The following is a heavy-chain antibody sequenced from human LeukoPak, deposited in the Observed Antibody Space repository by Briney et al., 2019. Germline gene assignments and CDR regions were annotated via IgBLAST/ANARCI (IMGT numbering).Heavy chain of an antibody. V-gene: IGHV3-23*01. J-gene: IGHJ3*02. CDR3: AQGKDSSGWEALDI. CDR1: GFTFSTYA. CDR2: IIGGGGST. D-gene: IGHD6-19*01. Sequence: PGGSLRLSCEASGFTFSTYAMNWVRQAPGKGLEWVSTIIGGGGSTYYADSVKGRFTVSRDNSKYTLYLQMNSLRADDTAVYYCAQGKDSSGWEALDIWGQGTMVTVSS.